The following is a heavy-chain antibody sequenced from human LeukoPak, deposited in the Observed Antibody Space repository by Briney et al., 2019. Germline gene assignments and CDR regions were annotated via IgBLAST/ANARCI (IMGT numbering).Heavy chain of an antibody. V-gene: IGHV4-39*01. D-gene: IGHD5-12*01. J-gene: IGHJ4*02. CDR1: GGSISSSSYY. CDR2: IYYSGST. CDR3: ARQGAYSGYQAFDY. Sequence: SETLSLTCTVSGGSISSSSYYWGWIRQPPGKGLEWIGSIYYSGSTHYNPSLKSRVTISIDTSKNQFSLKLSSVTAADTAVYYCARQGAYSGYQAFDYWGQGTLVSVSS.